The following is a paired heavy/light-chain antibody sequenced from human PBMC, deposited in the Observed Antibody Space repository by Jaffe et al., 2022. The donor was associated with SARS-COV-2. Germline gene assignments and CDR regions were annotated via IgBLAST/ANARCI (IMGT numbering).Heavy chain of an antibody. J-gene: IGHJ6*02. V-gene: IGHV3-23*01. CDR3: AKNLYSYNYYAMDV. CDR1: GFTFSNYA. D-gene: IGHD4-4*01. Sequence: EVRLLESGGGLVQPGGSLRLSCTASGFTFSNYAMSWVRQVPGRGLDWVSTLSGSGGSTYYPDSVKGRFTISRDNSKNTLYLQMNSLRAEDTAVYYCAKNLYSYNYYAMDVWGQGTTVTVSS. CDR2: LSGSGGST.
Light chain of an antibody. V-gene: IGKV2-28*01. CDR3: MQALQTPLT. J-gene: IGKJ4*01. CDR1: QSLLHSNGYKY. Sequence: DIVMTQSPLSLPVTPGEPASISCRSSQSLLHSNGYKYLDWYLQKPGQSPQLLIYLGSNRASGVPDRFSGSGSGTDFTLKISRVEAEDVGVYYCMQALQTPLTFAGGTKVEIK. CDR2: LGS.